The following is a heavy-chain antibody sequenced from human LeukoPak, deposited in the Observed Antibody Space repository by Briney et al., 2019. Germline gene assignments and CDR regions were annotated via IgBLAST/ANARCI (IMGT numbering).Heavy chain of an antibody. Sequence: PGWSLRLSCAASGFTFRSYWMSWVRQAPGKGLEWVANIKQDGSEKYYVDSVKGRFTISRDNAKNSLCLQMNSLRAEDTAVYYCARVRGSFASDYWGQGTLVTVSS. CDR3: ARVRGSFASDY. J-gene: IGHJ4*02. CDR1: GFTFRSYW. CDR2: IKQDGSEK. V-gene: IGHV3-7*03. D-gene: IGHD1-26*01.